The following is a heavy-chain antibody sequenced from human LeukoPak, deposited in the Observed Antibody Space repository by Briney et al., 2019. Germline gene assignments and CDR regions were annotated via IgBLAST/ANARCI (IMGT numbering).Heavy chain of an antibody. Sequence: ETLSLTCAVSGGSISSGGYSWSWIRQPPGKGLEWVSSISSSSYIYYADSVKGRFTISRDNAKNSLYLQMNSLRAEDTAVYYCARDHSAGGYWGQGTLVTVSS. D-gene: IGHD2-8*02. J-gene: IGHJ4*02. CDR2: ISSSSYI. CDR1: GGSISSGGYS. V-gene: IGHV3-21*01. CDR3: ARDHSAGGY.